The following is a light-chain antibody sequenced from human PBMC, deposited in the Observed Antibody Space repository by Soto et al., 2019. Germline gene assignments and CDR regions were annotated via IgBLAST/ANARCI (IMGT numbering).Light chain of an antibody. CDR2: GAS. J-gene: IGKJ5*01. V-gene: IGKV3-20*01. CDR1: QSITSSF. Sequence: EIVLTQSPGILSLSPGERASLSCGASQSITSSFLAWYQQKPGQATRILIYGASSRDTGIPDRVSGTGSETDVTLTINRLEPEDFAVYYCQQYENSPITFGQGTRLEIK. CDR3: QQYENSPIT.